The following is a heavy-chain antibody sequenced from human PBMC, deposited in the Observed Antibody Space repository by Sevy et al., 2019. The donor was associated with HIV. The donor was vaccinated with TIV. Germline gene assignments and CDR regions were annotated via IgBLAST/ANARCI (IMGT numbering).Heavy chain of an antibody. V-gene: IGHV4-34*01. CDR2: INHSGNT. Sequence: SETLSLTCDVNGGSFSGYYWTWIRQPPGKGLEWIGEINHSGNTNYNPSLKSPVTISIDTSKNQFSLKLISVTAADTAVYYCARENAGMLTPFDYWGQGTLVTVSS. D-gene: IGHD2-2*01. J-gene: IGHJ4*02. CDR3: ARENAGMLTPFDY. CDR1: GGSFSGYY.